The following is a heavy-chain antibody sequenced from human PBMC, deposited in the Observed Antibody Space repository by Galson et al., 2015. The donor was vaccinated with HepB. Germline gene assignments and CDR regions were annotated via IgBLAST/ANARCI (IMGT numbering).Heavy chain of an antibody. V-gene: IGHV3-48*04. CDR3: ARLEQLRVGWFDP. Sequence: SLRLSCAASTFIFSTYSMNWVRQAPGKGLEWVSYISSTSTTIYYADSVKGRFTISRDNAKNSLYLQMNSLRAEDTAVYYCARLEQLRVGWFDPWGQGTLVTVSS. CDR1: TFIFSTYS. CDR2: ISSTSTTI. J-gene: IGHJ5*02. D-gene: IGHD1-1*01.